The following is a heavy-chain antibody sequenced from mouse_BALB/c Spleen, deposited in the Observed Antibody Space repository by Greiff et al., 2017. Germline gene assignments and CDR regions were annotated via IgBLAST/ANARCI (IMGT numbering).Heavy chain of an antibody. CDR3: VGLQDYAMDY. J-gene: IGHJ4*01. V-gene: IGHV14-3*02. Sequence: EVQVVESGAELVKPGASVKLSCTASGFNIKDTYMHWVKQRPEQGLEWIGRIDPANGNTKYDPKFQGKATITADTSSNTAYLQLSSLTSEDTAVYYCVGLQDYAMDYWGQGTSVTVSS. CDR2: IDPANGNT. D-gene: IGHD3-1*01. CDR1: GFNIKDTY.